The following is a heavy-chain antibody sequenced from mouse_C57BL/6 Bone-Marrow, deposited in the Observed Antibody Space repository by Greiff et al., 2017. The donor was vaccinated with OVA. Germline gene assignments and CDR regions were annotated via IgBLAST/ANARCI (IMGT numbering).Heavy chain of an antibody. Sequence: QVHVKQPGAELVKPGASVKMSCKASGYTFTSYWITWVKQRPGQGLEWIGDIYPGSGSTNYNEKFESKATLTVDPSSSTAYMQLSSLTSEDSAVYYCARQIPPNYYGSTYDAMDYWGQGTSVTVSS. CDR2: IYPGSGST. CDR3: ARQIPPNYYGSTYDAMDY. CDR1: GYTFTSYW. D-gene: IGHD1-1*01. J-gene: IGHJ4*01. V-gene: IGHV1-55*01.